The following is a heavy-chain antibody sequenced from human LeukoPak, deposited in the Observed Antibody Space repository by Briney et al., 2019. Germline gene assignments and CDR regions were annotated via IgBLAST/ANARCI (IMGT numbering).Heavy chain of an antibody. V-gene: IGHV1-69*04. CDR2: ILPIFGIA. Sequence: SVKVSCKASGGTFSSYAISWVRQAPGQGLEWMGRILPIFGIANYAQKFQGRVTITADKSTSTAYMELSRLRSEDTAVYYCARQEDCSGGSCYSFIWFDPWGQGTLVTVSS. J-gene: IGHJ5*02. D-gene: IGHD2-15*01. CDR3: ARQEDCSGGSCYSFIWFDP. CDR1: GGTFSSYA.